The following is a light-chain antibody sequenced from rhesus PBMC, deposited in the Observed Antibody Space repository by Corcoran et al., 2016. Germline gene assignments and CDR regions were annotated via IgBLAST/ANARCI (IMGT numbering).Light chain of an antibody. V-gene: IGKV1-25*01. CDR1: QGSRKY. Sequence: DIQMTQSPSSLSASVGDTVTITCQASQGSRKYLAWYQQTPGKAPKLLIYDASTLQSGVPSRFSGRGSGTAFTLTITGLQPEDCAASYCQQHNSYPLTFGGGTKVELK. CDR3: QQHNSYPLT. J-gene: IGKJ4*01. CDR2: DAS.